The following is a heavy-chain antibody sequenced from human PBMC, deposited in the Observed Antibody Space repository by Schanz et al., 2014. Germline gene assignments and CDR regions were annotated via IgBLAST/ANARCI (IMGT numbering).Heavy chain of an antibody. CDR3: ARGGGPEDVFDI. V-gene: IGHV1-69*08. J-gene: IGHJ3*02. CDR2: IRPDNGHT. Sequence: QVQLAQSGAEVKKPGSSVKVSCKASGGTFSSYTISWVRQAPGQGLEWLGWIRPDNGHTTYSQKVRDRVTITRDTSASTAYMELSSLRSDDTAVYYCARGGGPEDVFDIWGQGTILTVSS. CDR1: GGTFSSYT. D-gene: IGHD5-12*01.